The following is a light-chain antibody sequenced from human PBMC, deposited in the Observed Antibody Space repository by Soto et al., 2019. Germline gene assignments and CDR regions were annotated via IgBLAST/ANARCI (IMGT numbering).Light chain of an antibody. J-gene: IGLJ1*01. CDR3: QAFDSGLSGEV. CDR1: SSNIGAGYD. V-gene: IGLV1-40*01. CDR2: GNS. Sequence: QSVLTQPPSVSGAPGQRVTISCTGSSSNIGAGYDVHWYQQLPGTAPKLLIYGNSNRPSGVPDRFSGSKSGTSASLAITGFQAEDEADYYCQAFDSGLSGEVFGSGTKATV.